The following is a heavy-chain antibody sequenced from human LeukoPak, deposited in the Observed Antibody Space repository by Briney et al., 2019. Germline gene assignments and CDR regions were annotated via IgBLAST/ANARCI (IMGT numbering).Heavy chain of an antibody. CDR2: ISGSGGSK. J-gene: IGHJ3*02. D-gene: IGHD5-18*01. CDR1: GFTFDDYG. Sequence: GGSLRLSCAASGFTFDDYGMNWVRQAPGKGLEWVSAISGSGGSKYYADSVKGRFTISRDNSKNTLYLQMNSLRAEDTAVYYLAKEGRRGYSYAHDAFDIWGQGTMVTVSS. V-gene: IGHV3-23*01. CDR3: AKEGRRGYSYAHDAFDI.